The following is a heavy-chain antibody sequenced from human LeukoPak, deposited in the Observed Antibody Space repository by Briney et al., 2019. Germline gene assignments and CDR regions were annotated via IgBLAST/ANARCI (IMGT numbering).Heavy chain of an antibody. V-gene: IGHV4-39*01. CDR3: ARIAYYDFWSAFPDY. CDR2: NYYSGST. D-gene: IGHD3-3*01. Sequence: SETLSLTCTVSGGSISSSSYYWGWIRHPPGKGLEWIGSNYYSGSTYYNPSLKSRVTISVDTSKNQFSLKLSSVTAADTAVYYCARIAYYDFWSAFPDYWGQGTLVTVSS. CDR1: GGSISSSSYY. J-gene: IGHJ4*02.